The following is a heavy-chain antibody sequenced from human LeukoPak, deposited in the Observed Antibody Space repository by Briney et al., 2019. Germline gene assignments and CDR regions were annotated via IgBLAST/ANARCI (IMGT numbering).Heavy chain of an antibody. V-gene: IGHV3-7*01. CDR1: GFTFSSYW. CDR3: ARGFETYYYDSSGSDY. Sequence: PGGSLRLSCAAYGFTFSSYWMSWVRQAPGKGLEWVANIKQDGSEKYYVDSVKGRFTISRDNAKNSLYLQMNSLRAEDTAVYYCARGFETYYYDSSGSDYWGQGTLVTVSS. CDR2: IKQDGSEK. J-gene: IGHJ4*02. D-gene: IGHD3-22*01.